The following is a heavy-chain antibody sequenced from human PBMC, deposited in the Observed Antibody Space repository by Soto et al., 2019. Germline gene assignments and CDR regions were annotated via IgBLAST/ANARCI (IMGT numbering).Heavy chain of an antibody. V-gene: IGHV3-7*01. Sequence: PGGSLRLSCAASGFAFSNYGMHWVRQAPGKGLEWVAVMCYDGSEKYYVDSVKGRFSTSRDNARNSLFLQMNSLTAADTAVYYCAKYSGNSGIEWWGQGTLVTVSS. CDR1: GFAFSNYG. D-gene: IGHD1-26*01. CDR3: AKYSGNSGIEW. CDR2: MCYDGSEK. J-gene: IGHJ4*02.